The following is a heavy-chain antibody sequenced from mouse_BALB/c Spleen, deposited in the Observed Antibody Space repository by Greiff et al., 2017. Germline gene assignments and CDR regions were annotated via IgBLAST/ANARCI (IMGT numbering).Heavy chain of an antibody. CDR2: ISSGSSTI. CDR1: GFTFSSFG. CDR3: ASLGFDY. J-gene: IGHJ2*01. D-gene: IGHD4-1*01. V-gene: IGHV5-17*02. Sequence: EVQRVESGGGLVQPGGSRKLSCAASGFTFSSFGMHWVRQAPEKGLEWVAYISSGSSTIYYADTVKGRFTISRDNPKNTLFLQMTSLRSEDTAMYYCASLGFDYWGQGTTLTVSS.